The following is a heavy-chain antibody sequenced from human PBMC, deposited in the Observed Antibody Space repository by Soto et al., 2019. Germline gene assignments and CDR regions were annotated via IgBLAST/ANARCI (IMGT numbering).Heavy chain of an antibody. CDR3: ARDHYDFWSGSNWFAP. Sequence: GGSLRLSCAASGFTFSSYSMNWVRQAPGKGLEWVSYISSSSSTIYYADSVKGRFTISRDNAKTSLYLQMNSLRDEDTAVYYCARDHYDFWSGSNWFAPWGQGTLVTVSS. J-gene: IGHJ5*02. CDR2: ISSSSSTI. D-gene: IGHD3-3*01. CDR1: GFTFSSYS. V-gene: IGHV3-48*02.